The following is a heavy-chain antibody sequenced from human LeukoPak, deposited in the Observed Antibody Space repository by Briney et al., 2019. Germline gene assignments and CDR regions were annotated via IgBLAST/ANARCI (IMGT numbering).Heavy chain of an antibody. CDR1: GFTFSSYA. CDR2: ISGSGGNT. J-gene: IGHJ6*02. CDR3: AKDPETYYYYGMDV. Sequence: GGSLRLSCAASGFTFSSYAMSWVRQAPGKGLEWVSAISGSGGNTYYADSVKGRFTISRDNSKNTLYLQMNSLRAEDTAVYYCAKDPETYYYYGMDVWGQGTTVTVSS. V-gene: IGHV3-23*01.